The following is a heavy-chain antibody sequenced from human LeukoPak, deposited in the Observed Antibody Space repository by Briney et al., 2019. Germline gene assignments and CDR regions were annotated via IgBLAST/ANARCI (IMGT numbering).Heavy chain of an antibody. D-gene: IGHD6-6*01. CDR3: AKGIVPSWGSSSSRRFDY. CDR2: IRSKVNSYAT. CDR1: GFTFSGSA. J-gene: IGHJ4*02. V-gene: IGHV3-73*01. Sequence: GGSLRLSCAASGFTFSGSAMHWVRQASGKGLEWVGRIRSKVNSYATAYSASVKGRFTISRDNSENTLYLQMSSLRAEDTALYYCAKGIVPSWGSSSSRRFDYWGQGTLVTVSS.